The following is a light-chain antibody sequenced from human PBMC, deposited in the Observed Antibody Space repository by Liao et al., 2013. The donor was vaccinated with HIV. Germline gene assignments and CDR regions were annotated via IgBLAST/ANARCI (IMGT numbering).Light chain of an antibody. CDR3: QVWDSSSDHYF. J-gene: IGLJ1*01. Sequence: SYELTQAPSESVAPGGTARIKCRGINIGDKRVHWYQQKAGQAPVVVISYDTVRPSGLPARFSGSKSGNTATLSISRVEAGDEADYYCQVWDSSSDHYFFGTGTKVTVL. V-gene: IGLV3-21*04. CDR2: YDT. CDR1: NIGDKR.